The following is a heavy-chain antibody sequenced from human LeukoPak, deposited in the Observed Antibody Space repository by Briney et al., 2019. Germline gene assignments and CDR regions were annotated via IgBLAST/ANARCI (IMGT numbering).Heavy chain of an antibody. CDR2: ISRTGNTI. D-gene: IGHD2-2*02. J-gene: IGHJ5*02. CDR1: GFIFNDYY. CDR3: ARDRCSSTSCYNTPNWFDP. Sequence: GGSLRLSCTASGFIFNDYYMSWIRQTPGKGLEWLSYISRTGNTIYYRDSVKGRFTISRDNANNQLHLQMDNLRAEDTAVYFCARDRCSSTSCYNTPNWFDPWGQGTLVTVSS. V-gene: IGHV3-11*01.